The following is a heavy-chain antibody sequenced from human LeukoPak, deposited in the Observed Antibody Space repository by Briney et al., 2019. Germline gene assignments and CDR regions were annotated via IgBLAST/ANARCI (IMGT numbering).Heavy chain of an antibody. D-gene: IGHD1-20*01. J-gene: IGHJ6*03. CDR2: ISSSSTI. CDR1: GFTFSSYS. Sequence: PGGSLRLSCAASGFTFSSYSMNWVRQAPGKGLEWVSYISSSSTIYYADSVKGRFTISRDNAKNSLYLQMNSLRAEDTAVYYCARSRRNWNYYYYMDVWGKGTTVTVSS. V-gene: IGHV3-48*04. CDR3: ARSRRNWNYYYYMDV.